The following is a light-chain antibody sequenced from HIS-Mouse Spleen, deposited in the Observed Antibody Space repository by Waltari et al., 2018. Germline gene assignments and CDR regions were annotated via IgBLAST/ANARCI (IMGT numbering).Light chain of an antibody. J-gene: IGLJ2*01. CDR2: DDS. V-gene: IGLV3-21*03. CDR1: NIGSKS. Sequence: SYVLTQPPSVSVAPGKTASITCGGNNIGSKSVHGYQQKPGQAPVLVVYDDSDRPSGIPERFSGSNSGNTATLTISRVEAGDEADYYCQVWDSSSDHVVFGGGTKLTVL. CDR3: QVWDSSSDHVV.